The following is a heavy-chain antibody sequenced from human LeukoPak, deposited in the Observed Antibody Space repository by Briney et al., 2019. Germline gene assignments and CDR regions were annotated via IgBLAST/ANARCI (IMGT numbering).Heavy chain of an antibody. J-gene: IGHJ4*02. D-gene: IGHD3-22*01. CDR3: ARDFNYYYDSSGYVGGFDY. CDR2: IRYDGSNK. Sequence: TGGSLRLSCAASGFTFSSYGMHWVRQAPGKGLEWVAFIRYDGSNKYYADSVKGRFTISRDNSKNTLYLQMNSLRAEDTAVYYCARDFNYYYDSSGYVGGFDYWGQGTLVTVSS. CDR1: GFTFSSYG. V-gene: IGHV3-30*02.